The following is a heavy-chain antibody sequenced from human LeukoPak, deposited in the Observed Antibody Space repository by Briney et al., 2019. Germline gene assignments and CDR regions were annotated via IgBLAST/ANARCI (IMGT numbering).Heavy chain of an antibody. CDR3: ARGRGTGTT. D-gene: IGHD1/OR15-1a*01. CDR1: GGSFSGYY. CDR2: INHSGST. Sequence: SETLSLTCAVYGGSFSGYYWSWIRQPPGKGLEWIGEINHSGSTNYNPSLKSRVTISVDTSKSQFSLKLSSVTAADTAVYYCARGRGTGTTWGQGTLVTVSS. J-gene: IGHJ5*02. V-gene: IGHV4-34*01.